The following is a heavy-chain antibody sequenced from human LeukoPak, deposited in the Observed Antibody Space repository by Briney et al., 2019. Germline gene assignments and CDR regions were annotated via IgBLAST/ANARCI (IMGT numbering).Heavy chain of an antibody. CDR2: ISGSGGST. J-gene: IGHJ4*02. V-gene: IGHV3-23*01. CDR1: GFTFSSYA. Sequence: GGSLRLSCAASGFTFSSYAMTWVRRAPGKGLEWVSAISGSGGSTHYADSVKGRFTISRDNSKNTLYLQMNSLRAEDTAVYYCAKDRSSSGWFYFDYWGQGTLVTVPS. D-gene: IGHD6-19*01. CDR3: AKDRSSSGWFYFDY.